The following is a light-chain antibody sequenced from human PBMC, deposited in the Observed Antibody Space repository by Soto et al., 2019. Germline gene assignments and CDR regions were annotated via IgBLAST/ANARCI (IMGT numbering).Light chain of an antibody. CDR3: QQYYSYPRT. Sequence: DIQMTQSPSTLPASVGDRVTITCRASQSISSWLAWYQHKPGKAPKILIYKASNLEAGVPSRFSGSGSATEFTLTIRSLQPDDFANYYCQQYYSYPRTFGQGTKVEIK. CDR2: KAS. CDR1: QSISSW. V-gene: IGKV1-5*03. J-gene: IGKJ1*01.